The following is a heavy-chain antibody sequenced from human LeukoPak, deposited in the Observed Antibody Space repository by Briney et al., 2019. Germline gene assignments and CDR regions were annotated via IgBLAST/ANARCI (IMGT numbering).Heavy chain of an antibody. CDR3: ARHVRYCSGGSCYRYFDY. Sequence: SETLSLTCTVSGGSISSYYWSWVRQPPGKGLEWIGYIYYSGSTNYNPSLKSRVAISVDTSKNQFSLKLSSVTAADTGVYYCARHVRYCSGGSCYRYFDYWGQGTLVTVSS. CDR2: IYYSGST. J-gene: IGHJ4*02. D-gene: IGHD2-15*01. CDR1: GGSISSYY. V-gene: IGHV4-59*08.